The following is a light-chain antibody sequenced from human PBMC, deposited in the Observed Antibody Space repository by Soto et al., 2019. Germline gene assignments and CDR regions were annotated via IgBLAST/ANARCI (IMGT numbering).Light chain of an antibody. CDR3: CSYAGSYTHV. CDR2: DVS. J-gene: IGLJ1*01. Sequence: QSALTQPRSVSGSPGQSVTISCTGTSSDVGDYNYVSWYQQHPGKAPKLMIYDVSKRPSGVPDRFSGSKSGNTASLTISGLQAEDEADYYCCSYAGSYTHVFGTGTKLTVL. V-gene: IGLV2-11*01. CDR1: SSDVGDYNY.